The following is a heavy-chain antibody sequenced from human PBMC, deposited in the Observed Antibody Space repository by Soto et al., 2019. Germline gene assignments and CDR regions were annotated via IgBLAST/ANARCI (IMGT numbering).Heavy chain of an antibody. J-gene: IGHJ6*02. CDR1: GYTFTGYY. CDR3: AREVGYCSGGSCGYYYGMDV. CDR2: INPNSGGT. Sequence: QVQLVQSGAEVKKPGASVKVSCKASGYTFTGYYMHWVRQAPGQGLEWMGWINPNSGGTNYAQKFQGRVTMTRDTSISTAYMELSRLRSDDTAVYYCAREVGYCSGGSCGYYYGMDVWGQGTTVTVSS. V-gene: IGHV1-2*02. D-gene: IGHD2-15*01.